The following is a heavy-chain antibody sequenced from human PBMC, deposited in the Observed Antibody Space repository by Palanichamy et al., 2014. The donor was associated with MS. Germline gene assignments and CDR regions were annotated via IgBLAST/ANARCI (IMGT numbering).Heavy chain of an antibody. J-gene: IGHJ4*02. CDR3: ARDEYTTGWFNPYYYDN. D-gene: IGHD6-19*01. CDR1: GYTFSNYG. CDR2: ITAYNGNT. Sequence: QVQLVQSGPEVKKPGASVKVSCKASGYTFSNYGITWVRLAPGQGLEWMGRITAYNGNTNYGHKFQGRLTMTKDPSTSTAYMELGSLTSDDTAVYYCARDEYTTGWFNPYYYDNWGQGTLVTVSS. V-gene: IGHV1-18*01.